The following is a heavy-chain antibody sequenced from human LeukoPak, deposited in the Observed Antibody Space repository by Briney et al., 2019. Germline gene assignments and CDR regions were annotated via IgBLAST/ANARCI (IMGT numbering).Heavy chain of an antibody. Sequence: PGGSLRLSCAGSGFSFTNYAVHWVRQSPGKGLEWVATMSYDGSNKYYGDSVQGRFTISRDRPQSTLYLQMNGLRTDDTAVYYCARVRDGSVRGGFDLWGQGTLVSVSS. CDR2: MSYDGSNK. D-gene: IGHD3-10*01. V-gene: IGHV3-30-3*01. CDR3: ARVRDGSVRGGFDL. J-gene: IGHJ3*01. CDR1: GFSFTNYA.